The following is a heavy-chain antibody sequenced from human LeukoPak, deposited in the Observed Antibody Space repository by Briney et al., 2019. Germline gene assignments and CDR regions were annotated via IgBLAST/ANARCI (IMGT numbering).Heavy chain of an antibody. CDR3: ARDPNGDYIGAFDM. D-gene: IGHD4-17*01. V-gene: IGHV3-23*01. J-gene: IGHJ3*02. Sequence: GGSLRLSCTASGFTFSAYAMMWVRQAPGKGLEWVSAIRGGGGSAFYADSVKGRFTISRDNSKYTLFLQMNSLRAEDTAVYYCARDPNGDYIGAFDMWGPGTMVTVSS. CDR2: IRGGGGSA. CDR1: GFTFSAYA.